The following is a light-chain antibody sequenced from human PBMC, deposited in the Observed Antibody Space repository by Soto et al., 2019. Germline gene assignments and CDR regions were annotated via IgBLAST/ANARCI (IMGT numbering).Light chain of an antibody. Sequence: DIQMTQSPSSLSASVGDRVTISCRASQVINNYLAWYQQKPGKGPKLLIYGASTLQSGVPSRFSGSGSGTDFTLTIRSLQPEDVATYYRQKYNSAPPVTFGPGTKVDV. CDR3: QKYNSAPPVT. CDR1: QVINNY. J-gene: IGKJ3*01. V-gene: IGKV1-27*01. CDR2: GAS.